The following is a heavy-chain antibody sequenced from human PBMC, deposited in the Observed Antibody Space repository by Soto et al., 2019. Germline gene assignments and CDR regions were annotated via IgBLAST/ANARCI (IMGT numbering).Heavy chain of an antibody. D-gene: IGHD6-19*01. CDR3: ARGESISVAWFDY. V-gene: IGHV6-1*01. CDR1: GDSVSSNSAA. Sequence: SQPLALTLVMSGDSVSSNSAAWNCFRPSPSRGLEWLGRTYYRSKWYNDYAVSVKSRITINPDTSKNQFSLQLNSVTPEDTAVYYCARGESISVAWFDYWGQGTLVTVS. CDR2: TYYRSKWYN. J-gene: IGHJ4*02.